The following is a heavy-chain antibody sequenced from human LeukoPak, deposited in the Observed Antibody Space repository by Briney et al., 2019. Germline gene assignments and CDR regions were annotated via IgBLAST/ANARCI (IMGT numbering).Heavy chain of an antibody. Sequence: ASVKVSCKASGYTFTGYYMHWVRQAPGQGLEWMGWINPNSGGTNYAQKFQGRVTMTRDTSISTADMELSRLRSDDTAVYYCARDFDFWCGYLFDYWGQGTLVTVSS. J-gene: IGHJ4*02. V-gene: IGHV1-2*02. CDR1: GYTFTGYY. CDR2: INPNSGGT. D-gene: IGHD3-3*01. CDR3: ARDFDFWCGYLFDY.